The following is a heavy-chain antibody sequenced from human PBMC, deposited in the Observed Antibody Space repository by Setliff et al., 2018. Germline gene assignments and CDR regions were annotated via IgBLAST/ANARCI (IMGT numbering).Heavy chain of an antibody. CDR1: GGSISSYY. Sequence: SETLSLTCTVSGGSISSYYWSWIRQPAGKGLEWIGHIYIGGSANYNPSLKSRVTMSRDTSKNQVSLKLNSVTATDTAVYYCARSFSRREKFLLDYWGQGALVTVSS. CDR2: IYIGGSA. J-gene: IGHJ4*02. V-gene: IGHV4-4*07. CDR3: ARSFSRREKFLLDY.